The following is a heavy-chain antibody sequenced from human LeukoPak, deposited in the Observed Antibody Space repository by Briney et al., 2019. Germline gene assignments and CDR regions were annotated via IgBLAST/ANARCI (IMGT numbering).Heavy chain of an antibody. J-gene: IGHJ4*02. V-gene: IGHV3-74*01. CDR1: GITLSNYG. D-gene: IGHD3-10*01. Sequence: GGSLRLSCAVSGITLSNYGMSWVRQAPGKGLEWVSRISPDGSRTAYADSVKGRFTISRDNARDTLYLQLNSLGAEDTAVYYCARVSSLWSFDYWGQGTLVTVSS. CDR2: ISPDGSRT. CDR3: ARVSSLWSFDY.